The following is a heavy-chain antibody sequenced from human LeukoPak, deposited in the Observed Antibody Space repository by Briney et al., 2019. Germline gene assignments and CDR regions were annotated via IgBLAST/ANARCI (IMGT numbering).Heavy chain of an antibody. V-gene: IGHV1-2*02. J-gene: IGHJ4*02. CDR2: INPNSGGT. Sequence: GASVKVSCKASGYTFTGYYMHWVRQAPGQGLEWMGWINPNSGGTNYAQKFQGRVTMTRDTSISTAYMELSRLRSDDTAVYYCARGAPWYYYGSGSNDYWGQGTLVTVSS. D-gene: IGHD3-10*01. CDR3: ARGAPWYYYGSGSNDY. CDR1: GYTFTGYY.